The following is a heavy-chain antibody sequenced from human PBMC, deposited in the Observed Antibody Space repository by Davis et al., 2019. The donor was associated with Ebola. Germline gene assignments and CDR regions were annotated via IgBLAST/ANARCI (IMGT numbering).Heavy chain of an antibody. V-gene: IGHV4-39*01. CDR3: ARLRAVTSDFDY. D-gene: IGHD4-17*01. CDR2: IYYSGST. Sequence: WVRQPPGKGLEWIGSIYYSGSTYYNPSLKSRVTISVDTSKNQFSLKLSSVTAADTAVYYCARLRAVTSDFDYWGQGTLVTVSS. J-gene: IGHJ4*02.